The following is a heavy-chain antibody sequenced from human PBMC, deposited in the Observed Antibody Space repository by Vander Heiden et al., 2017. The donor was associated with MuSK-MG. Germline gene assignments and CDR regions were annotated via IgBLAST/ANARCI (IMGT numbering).Heavy chain of an antibody. J-gene: IGHJ4*02. CDR2: ISWNSGSI. Sequence: EVQLVESGGGLVQPGRSLRLSCAASGFTFDDYAMHWVRQAPGKGLEGVAGISWNSGSIGYADSVKGRFTISRDNAKNSLYLQMNSLRAEDTALYYCAKDMLRGSSWYRGFDYWGQGTLVTVSS. CDR3: AKDMLRGSSWYRGFDY. CDR1: GFTFDDYA. D-gene: IGHD6-13*01. V-gene: IGHV3-9*01.